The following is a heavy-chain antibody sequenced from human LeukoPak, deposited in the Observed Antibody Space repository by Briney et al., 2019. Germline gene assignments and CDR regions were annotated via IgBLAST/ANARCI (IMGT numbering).Heavy chain of an antibody. CDR2: INPNSGGT. J-gene: IGHJ4*02. Sequence: ASVKVSCKASGYTFTGYYMHWVRQAPGQGLEWMGWINPNSGGTNYAQKFQGRVTMTRDTSISTAYMELSRLRSDDTAVYYCARVTAIAAAGRKAFGYWGQGTLVTVSS. D-gene: IGHD6-13*01. V-gene: IGHV1-2*02. CDR1: GYTFTGYY. CDR3: ARVTAIAAAGRKAFGY.